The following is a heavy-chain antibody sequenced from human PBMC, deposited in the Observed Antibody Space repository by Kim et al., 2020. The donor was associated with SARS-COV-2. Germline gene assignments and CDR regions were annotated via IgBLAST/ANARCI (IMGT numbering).Heavy chain of an antibody. CDR1: GFSFSTYG. CDR2: IWNDGSNK. Sequence: GGSLRLSCAASGFSFSTYGMHWVRQAPGKGLEWVAMIWNDGSNKYYGDSVKGRFTISRDNSKNTLYLQMNNERAEDTAVYYCATEYSSSSAFDYWGQGTLVTVSP. V-gene: IGHV3-33*03. D-gene: IGHD6-6*01. CDR3: ATEYSSSSAFDY. J-gene: IGHJ4*02.